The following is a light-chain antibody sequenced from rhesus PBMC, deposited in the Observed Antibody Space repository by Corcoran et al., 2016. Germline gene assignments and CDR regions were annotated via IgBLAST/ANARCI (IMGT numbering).Light chain of an antibody. J-gene: IGKJ3*01. CDR2: KAS. CDR1: QSISSW. CDR3: QQYGSSPFA. V-gene: IGKV1-22*01. Sequence: DIQMTQSPSSLSASVGDTVTITCRASQSISSWLAWDQQKPGKAPKLLNYKASRLQSGVPSRLSGSGSGTVFTLTSRSLQSEDFATYYCQQYGSSPFAVGPGSKLDIK.